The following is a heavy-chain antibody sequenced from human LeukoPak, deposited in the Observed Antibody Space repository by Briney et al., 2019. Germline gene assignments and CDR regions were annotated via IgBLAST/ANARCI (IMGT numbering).Heavy chain of an antibody. CDR2: ISGSGGST. CDR1: GFTFSSYA. V-gene: IGHV3-23*01. J-gene: IGHJ4*02. Sequence: GGSLRLSCAASGFTFSSYAMSWVRQAPGKGLEWVSAISGSGGSTYYADSVKGRFTISRDNSKNTLYLRMNSLRAEDTAVYYCAKMLEYGDYKTKYYFDYWGQGTLVTVSS. D-gene: IGHD4-17*01. CDR3: AKMLEYGDYKTKYYFDY.